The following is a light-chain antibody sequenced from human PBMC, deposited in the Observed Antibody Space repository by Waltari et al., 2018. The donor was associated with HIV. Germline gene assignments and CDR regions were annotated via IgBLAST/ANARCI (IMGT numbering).Light chain of an antibody. CDR2: ENY. Sequence: QSVLTQPPSVSGAPGQRVTISCTWSSPNIGAVYEIHWYQHLPEIAPKLLIYENYKRPAGVPDRCSASTSDTSASLAITGLQVDDEAVYYCQSYDTGLTDVIFGGGTKLSVL. CDR3: QSYDTGLTDVI. J-gene: IGLJ2*01. V-gene: IGLV1-40*01. CDR1: SPNIGAVYE.